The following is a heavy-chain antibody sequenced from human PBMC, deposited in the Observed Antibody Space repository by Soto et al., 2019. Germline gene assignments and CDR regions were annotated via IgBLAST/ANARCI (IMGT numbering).Heavy chain of an antibody. Sequence: VASVKVSCKASGGTFSSYTISWVRQAPGQGLEWMGRIIPILGIANYAQKFQGRVTITADKSTSTAYMELSSLRSEDTAVYYCAAFGVGGVIVNPQTNDAFDIWGQGTMVTVSS. CDR2: IIPILGIA. J-gene: IGHJ3*02. CDR3: AAFGVGGVIVNPQTNDAFDI. V-gene: IGHV1-69*02. CDR1: GGTFSSYT. D-gene: IGHD3-16*02.